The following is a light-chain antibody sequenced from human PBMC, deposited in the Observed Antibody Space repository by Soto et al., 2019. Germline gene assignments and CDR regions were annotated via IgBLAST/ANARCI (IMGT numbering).Light chain of an antibody. J-gene: IGLJ1*01. CDR3: ISYARINTYV. CDR1: SSDVGGYDY. CDR2: DVT. Sequence: QSVLTQPASVSGSPGQSITISCTGTSSDVGGYDYVSWYQQHPGKAPKLMIYDVTNRPSGVSNRFSGSKSGNTASLTISGLQAEDEADYYCISYARINTYVFGTGTKVTVL. V-gene: IGLV2-14*01.